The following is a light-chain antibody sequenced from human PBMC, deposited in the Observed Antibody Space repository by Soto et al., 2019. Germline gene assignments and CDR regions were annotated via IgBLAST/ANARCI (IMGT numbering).Light chain of an antibody. CDR1: SSNIGSNT. V-gene: IGLV1-44*01. J-gene: IGLJ3*02. Sequence: QSVLTQPPSASGTPGQRVTISCSGSSSNIGSNTVNWYQQLPGTAPKLLIYSNNQRPSGVPDRFSGSKSGTSASLAISGLQSEDEADYYCAAWDDSLSGWVFGGGTKLTDL. CDR2: SNN. CDR3: AAWDDSLSGWV.